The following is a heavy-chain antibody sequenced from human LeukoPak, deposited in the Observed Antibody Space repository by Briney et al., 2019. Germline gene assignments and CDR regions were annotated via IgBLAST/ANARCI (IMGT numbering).Heavy chain of an antibody. CDR2: INPSGGST. CDR1: RYTFTSYY. D-gene: IGHD3-16*01. V-gene: IGHV1-46*03. CDR3: ARDLGELPRADAFDI. Sequence: ASVKVSCKASRYTFTSYYMHWVRQPPGQGLEWMGIINPSGGSTRYAQKFQGRVTMPRDTSTGTVYMELSSRRSEDTAVYYCARDLGELPRADAFDIWGQGTMVTVSS. J-gene: IGHJ3*02.